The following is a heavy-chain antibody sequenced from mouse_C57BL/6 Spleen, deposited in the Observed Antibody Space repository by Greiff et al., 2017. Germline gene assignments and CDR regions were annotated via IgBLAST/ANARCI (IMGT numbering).Heavy chain of an antibody. D-gene: IGHD2-4*01. J-gene: IGHJ2*01. CDR2: ISYDGSN. V-gene: IGHV3-6*01. Sequence: EVQLVESGPGLVKPSQSLSLTCSVTGYSITSGYYWNWIRQFPGNKLEWMGYISYDGSNNYNPSLKNRISITRDTSKNQFFLKLNSVTTEDTATYYCASGLYDYYFDYWGQGTTLTVSS. CDR3: ASGLYDYYFDY. CDR1: GYSITSGYY.